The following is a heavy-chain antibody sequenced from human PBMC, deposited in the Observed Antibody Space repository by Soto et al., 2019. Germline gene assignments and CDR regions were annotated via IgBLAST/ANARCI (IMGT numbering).Heavy chain of an antibody. CDR2: IYYSGST. CDR3: ARRRNRRWFDP. V-gene: IGHV4-39*01. D-gene: IGHD3-16*02. CDR1: GGSISSSSYY. J-gene: IGHJ5*02. Sequence: SETLSLTCTVSGGSISSSSYYWGWIRQPPGKGLEWIGSIYYSGSTYYNPSLKSRVTISVDTSKNQFSLKLSSVTAADTAVYYCARRRNRRWFDPWGQGTLVTVSS.